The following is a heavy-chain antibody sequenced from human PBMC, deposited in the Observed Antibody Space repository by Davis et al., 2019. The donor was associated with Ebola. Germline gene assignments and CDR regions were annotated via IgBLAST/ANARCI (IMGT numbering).Heavy chain of an antibody. V-gene: IGHV3-21*01. CDR3: ARDSDSGYDYRFDY. D-gene: IGHD5-12*01. CDR1: GFTFSSYS. Sequence: GGSLRLSCAASGFTFSSYSMNWVRQAPGKGLEWVSSISSSSSYIYYADSVKGRFTISRDNAKNSLYLQMNSLRAEDTAVYYCARDSDSGYDYRFDYWGQGTLVTVSS. CDR2: ISSSSSYI. J-gene: IGHJ4*02.